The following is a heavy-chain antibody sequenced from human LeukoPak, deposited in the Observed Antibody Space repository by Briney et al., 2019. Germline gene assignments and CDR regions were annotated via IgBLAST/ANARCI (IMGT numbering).Heavy chain of an antibody. V-gene: IGHV3-21*01. J-gene: IGHJ3*02. Sequence: PGGSLRLSCAASGFTFSSYSMNWVRQAPGKGLEWVSSIGSSSSYIYYADSVKGRSTISRDNAKNSLYLQMNSLRAEDTAVYYCARDVDSSSSFSSAFDIWGQGTMVTVSS. CDR2: IGSSSSYI. D-gene: IGHD6-6*01. CDR1: GFTFSSYS. CDR3: ARDVDSSSSFSSAFDI.